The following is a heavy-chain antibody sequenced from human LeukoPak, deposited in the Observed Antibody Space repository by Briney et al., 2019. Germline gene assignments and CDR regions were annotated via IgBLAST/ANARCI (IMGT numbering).Heavy chain of an antibody. J-gene: IGHJ6*03. CDR1: GFTFSDRY. CDR2: ISPNGGNI. CDR3: ARDFWFGESLTGADMDV. V-gene: IGHV3-11*04. Sequence: GGSLTLSCAATGFTFSDRYMSWIRQAPGKGMEWIAYISPNGGNIHYAYFVSGRFIISMANAKKSLYLQINSLRAEDLAVYYCARDFWFGESLTGADMDVWGKGTTVTISS. D-gene: IGHD3-10*01.